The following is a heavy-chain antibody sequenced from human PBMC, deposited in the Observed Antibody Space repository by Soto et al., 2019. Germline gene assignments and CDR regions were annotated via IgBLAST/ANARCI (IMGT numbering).Heavy chain of an antibody. J-gene: IGHJ6*03. CDR3: ARATGHYSLRFLDTYHYYMAV. CDR2: INPNSGGT. D-gene: IGHD3-3*01. Sequence: GASVKVSCKASGYTFTGYYMHWVRQAPGQGLEWMGWINPNSGGTNYAQKFQGWVAMTRDTSISTAYMELSRLRSDDTAVYYCARATGHYSLRFLDTYHYYMAVWGKGTTVTVSS. V-gene: IGHV1-2*04. CDR1: GYTFTGYY.